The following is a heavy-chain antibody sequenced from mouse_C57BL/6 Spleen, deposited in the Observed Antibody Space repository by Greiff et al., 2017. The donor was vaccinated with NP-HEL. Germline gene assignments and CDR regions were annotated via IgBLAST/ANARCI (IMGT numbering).Heavy chain of an antibody. Sequence: EVQLQQSGPELVKPGASVKISCKASGYTFTDYYMNWVKQSHGKSLEWIGDINPNNGGTSYNQKFKGKATLTVDKSSSTAYMELRSLTSEDSAVYYCARGIYYEYDEGYFDYWGQGTTLTVSS. CDR2: INPNNGGT. CDR1: GYTFTDYY. CDR3: ARGIYYEYDEGYFDY. J-gene: IGHJ2*01. V-gene: IGHV1-26*01. D-gene: IGHD2-4*01.